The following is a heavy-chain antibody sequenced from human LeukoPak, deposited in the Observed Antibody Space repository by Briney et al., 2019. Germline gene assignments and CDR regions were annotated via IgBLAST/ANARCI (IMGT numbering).Heavy chain of an antibody. Sequence: SETLSLTCTVSGVSISSASYYWGWIRQPPGKGLEWFGSIYYSGSIYYNPSLSRLVTISLEVSKHQFSLILTSVTAADTAVYCCASNTGTVFDDWGQGALVTVSS. CDR2: IYYSGSI. CDR1: GVSISSASYY. CDR3: ASNTGTVFDD. V-gene: IGHV4-39*07. J-gene: IGHJ4*02. D-gene: IGHD7-27*01.